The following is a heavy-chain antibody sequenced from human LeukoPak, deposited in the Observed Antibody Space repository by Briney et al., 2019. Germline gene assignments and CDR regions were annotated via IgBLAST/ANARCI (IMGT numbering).Heavy chain of an antibody. CDR2: IIPIFGTA. J-gene: IGHJ3*01. D-gene: IGHD4-17*01. V-gene: IGHV1-69*05. CDR3: AAELYGVYTDCCTSHL. Sequence: GASVKVSCKASGGTFSSYAISWVRQAPGQGLEWMGGIIPIFGTANYAQKFQGRVTITTDESTSTAYMELSSLRSEDTAVYYCAAELYGVYTDCCTSHLWGQGTMVTVSS. CDR1: GGTFSSYA.